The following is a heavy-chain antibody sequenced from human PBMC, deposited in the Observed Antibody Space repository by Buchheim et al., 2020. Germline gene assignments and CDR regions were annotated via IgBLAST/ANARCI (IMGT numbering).Heavy chain of an antibody. J-gene: IGHJ4*02. CDR1: GGSISSSSYY. CDR3: ASLYYYDSSGSLPFDY. V-gene: IGHV4-39*01. CDR2: IYYSGST. D-gene: IGHD3-22*01. Sequence: QLQLQESGPGLVKPSETLSLTCTVSGGSISSSSYYWGWIRQPPGKGLEWIESIYYSGSTYYNPSLKSRVTISVDTSKNQFSLKLSSVTAADTAVYYCASLYYYDSSGSLPFDYWGQGTL.